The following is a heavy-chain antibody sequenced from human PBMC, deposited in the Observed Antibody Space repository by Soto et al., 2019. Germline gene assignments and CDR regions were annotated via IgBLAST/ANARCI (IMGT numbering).Heavy chain of an antibody. D-gene: IGHD6-19*01. Sequence: QVQLVESGGGVVQPGRSLRLSCAASGFTFSSYGMHWVRQAPGKGLEWVAVISYDGSNKYYADSVKGRFTISRDNSKNTLYLQMNSLRAEDTAVYYCAKSEYSSGWLHDAFDIWGQGTMVTVSS. CDR2: ISYDGSNK. J-gene: IGHJ3*02. V-gene: IGHV3-30*18. CDR1: GFTFSSYG. CDR3: AKSEYSSGWLHDAFDI.